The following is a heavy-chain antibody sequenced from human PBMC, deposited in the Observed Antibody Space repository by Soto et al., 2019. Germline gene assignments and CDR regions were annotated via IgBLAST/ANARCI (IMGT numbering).Heavy chain of an antibody. Sequence: VQLVQAGAAVKKPGSSIKVSCKASADTFNNYAITCARHAPGQGLEWMGGIIPIFDTPTYAQNFQDRVTITGDESTNTAHRELSSLTSADADVYYCMREGVGTSVGDGYFKLWGRGKLVTVSS. J-gene: IGHJ2*01. V-gene: IGHV1-69*01. CDR1: ADTFNNYA. CDR2: IIPIFDTP. D-gene: IGHD1-1*01. CDR3: MREGVGTSVGDGYFKL.